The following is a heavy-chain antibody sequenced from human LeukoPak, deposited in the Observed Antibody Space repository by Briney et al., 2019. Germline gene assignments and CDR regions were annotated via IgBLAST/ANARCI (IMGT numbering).Heavy chain of an antibody. CDR3: ARAAYDSSGYTANHDY. J-gene: IGHJ4*02. CDR2: IYRDGST. V-gene: IGHV3-53*01. Sequence: PGGSLRLSCAASGFTVSSNYMSWVRQAPGKGLEWVSVIYRDGSTYYADSVKGRFTISRDNSKNTLYLQMNNLGAEDTAVYYCARAAYDSSGYTANHDYWGQGTLVTVSS. CDR1: GFTVSSNY. D-gene: IGHD3-22*01.